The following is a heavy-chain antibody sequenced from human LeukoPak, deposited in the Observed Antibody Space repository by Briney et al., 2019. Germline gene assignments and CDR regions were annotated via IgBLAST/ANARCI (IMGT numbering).Heavy chain of an antibody. CDR2: IYSGGST. J-gene: IGHJ4*02. CDR3: ARGEGSGSYSQIGY. Sequence: GGSLRLSCAASGFTVSSNYMSWVRQAPGKGLEWVSVIYSGGSTYYADSVKGRFTISRDNSKNTLYLQMNSLRAEDTAVYYCARGEGSGSYSQIGYWGQGTLVTDSS. D-gene: IGHD3-10*01. V-gene: IGHV3-66*01. CDR1: GFTVSSNY.